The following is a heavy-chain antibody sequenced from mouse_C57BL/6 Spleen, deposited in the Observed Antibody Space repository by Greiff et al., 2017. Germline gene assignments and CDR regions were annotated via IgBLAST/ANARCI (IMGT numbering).Heavy chain of an antibody. CDR2: IHPNSGST. V-gene: IGHV1-64*01. CDR1: GYTFTSYW. D-gene: IGHD4-1*02. J-gene: IGHJ4*01. CDR3: ARLSTGTGAMDY. Sequence: VQLQQPGAELVKPGASVKLSCKASGYTFTSYWMHWVKQRPGQGLEWIGMIHPNSGSTNYNEKFKSKATLTVDKSSSTAYMQLSSLTSEDSAVYYCARLSTGTGAMDYWGQGTSVTVSS.